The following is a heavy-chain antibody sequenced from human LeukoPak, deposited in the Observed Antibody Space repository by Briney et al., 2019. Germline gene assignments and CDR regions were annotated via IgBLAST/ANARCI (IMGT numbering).Heavy chain of an antibody. V-gene: IGHV3-21*04. CDR1: GFTVSSNY. Sequence: GGSLRLSCAASGFTVSSNYMSWVRQAPGKGLEWVSSISCSSNYIYYADSVKGRFTISRDNAKNSLYLQMNSLIAEDTAVYYCAKSGYNRFDYWGQGTRVTVSS. J-gene: IGHJ4*02. CDR2: ISCSSNYI. CDR3: AKSGYNRFDY. D-gene: IGHD5-24*01.